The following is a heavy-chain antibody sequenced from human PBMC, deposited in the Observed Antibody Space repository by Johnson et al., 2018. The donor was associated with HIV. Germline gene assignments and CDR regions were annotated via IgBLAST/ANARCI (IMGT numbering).Heavy chain of an antibody. Sequence: VQLVESGGGLVQPGRSLRLSCAASDFTVGSIYMSWVRQAPGKGLEWVSLIYSGGSSYYADSVKGRFTISRDNSKNTLYLQMNSLRVEDTAVYYCAKGADYADYEGAFDIWGQGTMVTVSS. D-gene: IGHD4-17*01. J-gene: IGHJ3*02. CDR1: DFTVGSIY. CDR2: IYSGGSS. V-gene: IGHV3-66*01. CDR3: AKGADYADYEGAFDI.